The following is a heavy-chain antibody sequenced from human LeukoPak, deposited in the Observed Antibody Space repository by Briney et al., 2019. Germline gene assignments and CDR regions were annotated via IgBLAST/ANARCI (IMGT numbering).Heavy chain of an antibody. CDR2: ISWDGGST. CDR3: ARSPHCSGGSCYSGFDY. CDR1: GFTFDDYA. V-gene: IGHV3-43D*03. D-gene: IGHD2-15*01. Sequence: GGSLRLSCAASGFTFDDYAMHWVRQAPGKGLEWVSLISWDGGSTYYADSVKGRFTISRDNSKNSLYLQMNSLRAEDTALYYCARSPHCSGGSCYSGFDYWGQGTLVTVSS. J-gene: IGHJ4*02.